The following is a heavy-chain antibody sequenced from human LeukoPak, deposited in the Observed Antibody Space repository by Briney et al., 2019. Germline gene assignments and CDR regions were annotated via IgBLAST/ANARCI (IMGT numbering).Heavy chain of an antibody. J-gene: IGHJ4*02. CDR3: ARGPLDSGYTYFDY. CDR2: FSYSGST. V-gene: IGHV4-59*02. CDR1: GASVSNYY. D-gene: IGHD5-12*01. Sequence: SETLSLTCTVSGASVSNYYWSWIRQPPGKGLEWIGYFSYSGSTNYNPSLKSRVTISVDTSKNRFSLKLSSVTAADTAVYYCARGPLDSGYTYFDYWGQGTLVSVAS.